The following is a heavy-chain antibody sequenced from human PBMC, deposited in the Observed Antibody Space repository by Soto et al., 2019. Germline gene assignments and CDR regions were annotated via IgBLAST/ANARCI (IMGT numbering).Heavy chain of an antibody. D-gene: IGHD3-10*01. J-gene: IGHJ4*02. V-gene: IGHV3-23*01. CDR3: AKPLGTMVRGVIITKYYFDY. CDR1: GFTFSSYA. Sequence: EVQLLESGGGLVQPGGSLRLSCATSGFTFSSYAMSWVRQAPGKGLEWVSVVSGSGDSTYYADSVKGRFTVSRDNSKTTLYLQMNSLRAEDTAVYYCAKPLGTMVRGVIITKYYFDYWGQGTLVTVSS. CDR2: VSGSGDST.